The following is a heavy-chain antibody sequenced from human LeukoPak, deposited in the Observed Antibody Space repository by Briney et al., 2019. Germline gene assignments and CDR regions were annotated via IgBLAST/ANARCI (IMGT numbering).Heavy chain of an antibody. D-gene: IGHD4-17*01. CDR1: GFTFSSYA. CDR3: AKDHWVTTVTISLMDDALDI. CDR2: ISGGGGST. Sequence: PGGSLRLSCAASGFTFSSYAMSWVRQAPGKGLEWVSAISGGGGSTYYADSVKGRFTISRDNSKNTLYLQMNSLRAEDTAVYYCAKDHWVTTVTISLMDDALDIWGQGTMVTVSS. J-gene: IGHJ3*02. V-gene: IGHV3-23*01.